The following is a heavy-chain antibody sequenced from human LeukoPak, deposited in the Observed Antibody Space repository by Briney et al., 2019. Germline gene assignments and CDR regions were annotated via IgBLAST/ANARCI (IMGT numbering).Heavy chain of an antibody. D-gene: IGHD3-22*01. CDR2: ISYDGSNK. V-gene: IGHV3-30-3*01. Sequence: GGSLRLSCAASGFTFSSYAMHWVRQAPGKGLEWVAVISYDGSNKYYSDSVKGRFTISRDNSKNTLYLQMNSLRAEDTAVYYCAREGHDYYDSSGYYFDYWGQGTLVTVSS. CDR1: GFTFSSYA. J-gene: IGHJ4*02. CDR3: AREGHDYYDSSGYYFDY.